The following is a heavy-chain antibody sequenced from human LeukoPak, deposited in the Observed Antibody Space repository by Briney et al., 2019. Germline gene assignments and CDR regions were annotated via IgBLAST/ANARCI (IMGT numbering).Heavy chain of an antibody. V-gene: IGHV1-46*01. CDR3: AREGSSMSHYFGMVV. CDR2: INPSAGST. D-gene: IGHD6-13*01. Sequence: GASVKVSCKASGYTFTSYYIHWVRQAPGQGLEWMGIINPSAGSTTYAQEFQGRVTITRDTSASTAYMELSSLRSEDTAVYYCAREGSSMSHYFGMVVWGQGTTVTVSS. J-gene: IGHJ6*02. CDR1: GYTFTSYY.